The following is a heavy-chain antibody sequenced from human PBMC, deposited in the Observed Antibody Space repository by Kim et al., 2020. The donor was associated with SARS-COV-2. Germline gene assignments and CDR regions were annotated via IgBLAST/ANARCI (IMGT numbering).Heavy chain of an antibody. V-gene: IGHV3-48*03. Sequence: GGSLRLSCAASGFTFSSYEMNWVRQAPGKGLEWVSYISSSGSTIYYADSVKGRFTISRDNAKNSLYLQMNSLRAEDPAVYYCAREGGETYGSGSYRSHPTKDYYYYGMDVWGQGTTVTVSS. CDR1: GFTFSSYE. J-gene: IGHJ6*02. D-gene: IGHD3-10*01. CDR3: AREGGETYGSGSYRSHPTKDYYYYGMDV. CDR2: ISSSGSTI.